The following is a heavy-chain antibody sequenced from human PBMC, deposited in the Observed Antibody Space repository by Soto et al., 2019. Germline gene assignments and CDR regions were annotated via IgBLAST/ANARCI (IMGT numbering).Heavy chain of an antibody. CDR1: GGTFSSYA. CDR3: ARPERMTMIVGYYYYGMDV. J-gene: IGHJ6*02. D-gene: IGHD3-22*01. CDR2: IIPTFGTA. V-gene: IGHV1-69*01. Sequence: QVQLVQSGAEVKKPGSSVKVSCKASGGTFSSYAISWVRQAPGQGLEWMGGIIPTFGTANYAQKFQGRVTITADEYTSTAYMELSSLRSEDTAVYYCARPERMTMIVGYYYYGMDVWAQGTTVTVSS.